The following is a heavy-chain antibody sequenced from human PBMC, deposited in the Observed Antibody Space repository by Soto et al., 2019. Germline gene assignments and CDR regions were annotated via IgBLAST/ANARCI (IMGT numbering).Heavy chain of an antibody. V-gene: IGHV1-18*01. CDR3: ARVVGYQLLLPAEYYYYGMDV. Sequence: GASVKVSCKASGYTFTSYGISWVRQAPGQGLEWMGWISAYNGNTNYAQKLQGRVTMTTDTSTSTAYMELRSLRSDDTAVYYCARVVGYQLLLPAEYYYYGMDVWGQGTTVTVSS. D-gene: IGHD2-2*01. CDR1: GYTFTSYG. J-gene: IGHJ6*02. CDR2: ISAYNGNT.